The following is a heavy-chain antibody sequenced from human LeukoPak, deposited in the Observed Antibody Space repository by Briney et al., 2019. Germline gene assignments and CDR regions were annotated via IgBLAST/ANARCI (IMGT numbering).Heavy chain of an antibody. CDR3: AREIGGYYSMDV. Sequence: SVKMSSEASGGTFSSYAISWVRQAPGQGLEWMGGIIPIFGTANYAQKFQGRVTITADESTSTAYMELSSLRSEDTAVYYCAREIGGYYSMDVWGKGTIATVSS. V-gene: IGHV1-69*13. CDR2: IIPIFGTA. CDR1: GGTFSSYA. J-gene: IGHJ6*03. D-gene: IGHD3-16*01.